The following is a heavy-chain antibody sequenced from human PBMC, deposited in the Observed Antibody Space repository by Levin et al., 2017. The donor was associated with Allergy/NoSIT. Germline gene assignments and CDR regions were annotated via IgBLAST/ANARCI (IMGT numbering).Heavy chain of an antibody. CDR2: IDWADDK. CDR1: GFSLSTGGMC. CDR3: ARIPMNWNTNYYAMDV. J-gene: IGHJ6*02. Sequence: QTLSLTCTFSGFSLSTGGMCVTWVRQPPGKALEWLALIDWADDKSYSTSLKTRLTISKDTSKNQVVLTVANVDPGDTATYYCARIPMNWNTNYYAMDVWGQGTTVTVSS. D-gene: IGHD1/OR15-1a*01. V-gene: IGHV2-70*20.